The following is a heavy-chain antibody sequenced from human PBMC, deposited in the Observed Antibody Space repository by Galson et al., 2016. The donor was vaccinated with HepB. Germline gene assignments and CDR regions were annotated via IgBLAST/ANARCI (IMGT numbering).Heavy chain of an antibody. V-gene: IGHV3-7*01. CDR3: ARDLGLFY. CDR2: IKPDGTET. J-gene: IGHJ4*02. Sequence: SLRLSCAVSGFRFGTFWMSWVRLAPGKGLEWVANIKPDGTETHYVDSVEGRFTISRGNAKNSVYLQMNSLRAEDTEIYYCARDLGLFYWGQGTQVTVSS. CDR1: GFRFGTFW.